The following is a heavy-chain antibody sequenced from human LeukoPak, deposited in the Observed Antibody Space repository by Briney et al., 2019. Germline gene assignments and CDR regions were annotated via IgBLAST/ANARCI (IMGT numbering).Heavy chain of an antibody. V-gene: IGHV4-59*01. CDR1: GGSISSYY. Sequence: PSETLSLTCTVSGGSISSYYWSWIRQLPGEGLEWIGCIYYSGSTNYNPSLKSRVTISIDTSKNQFSLKLSSVTAADTAVYFCARQVRTTVHFDPWGQGTLVTVSS. CDR3: ARQVRTTVHFDP. J-gene: IGHJ5*02. CDR2: IYYSGST. D-gene: IGHD4-17*01.